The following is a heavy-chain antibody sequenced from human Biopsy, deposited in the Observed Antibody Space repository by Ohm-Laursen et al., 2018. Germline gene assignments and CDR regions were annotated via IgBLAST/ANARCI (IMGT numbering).Heavy chain of an antibody. J-gene: IGHJ3*02. Sequence: GTLSLTCPVSGGSISGSSWSWIRQAPGKGLEWIGYISYSRDTNYNPSLKSRITISVDTSKNQFSLKLTSVTAADTAVYYCAKHGSGWTGDDAFHIWGQGTIVTVSS. CDR1: GGSISGSS. CDR2: ISYSRDT. V-gene: IGHV4-59*08. D-gene: IGHD6-19*01. CDR3: AKHGSGWTGDDAFHI.